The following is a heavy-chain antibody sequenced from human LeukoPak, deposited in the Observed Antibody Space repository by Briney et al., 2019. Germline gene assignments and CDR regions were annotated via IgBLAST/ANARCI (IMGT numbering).Heavy chain of an antibody. CDR3: ARRGYDSSGYFSN. CDR2: IYYSGST. J-gene: IGHJ4*02. V-gene: IGHV4-59*08. D-gene: IGHD3-22*01. Sequence: SETLSLTCTVSGGSISSYYWSWIRQPPGKGLEWIGYIYYSGSTNYNPSLKSRVTISVDTSKNQFSLKLSSVTAADTAVYYCARRGYDSSGYFSNWGQRTLVTVSS. CDR1: GGSISSYY.